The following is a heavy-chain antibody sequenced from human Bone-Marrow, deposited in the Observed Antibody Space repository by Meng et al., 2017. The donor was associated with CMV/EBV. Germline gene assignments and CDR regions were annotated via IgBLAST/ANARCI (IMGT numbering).Heavy chain of an antibody. Sequence: GGSLRLSCAASGFTFSSYAMSWVRQAPGKGLEWVANIKQDGSEKYYVDSVKGRFTISRDNAKNSLYLQMNSLRAEDTAVYYCARGYSYGTLWGQGTLVTVSS. CDR3: ARGYSYGTL. V-gene: IGHV3-7*01. CDR1: GFTFSSYA. CDR2: IKQDGSEK. J-gene: IGHJ4*02. D-gene: IGHD5-18*01.